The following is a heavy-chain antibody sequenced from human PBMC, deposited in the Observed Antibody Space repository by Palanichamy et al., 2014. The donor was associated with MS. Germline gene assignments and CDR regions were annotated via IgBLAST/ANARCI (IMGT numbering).Heavy chain of an antibody. Sequence: GLEWIGEINHSGNTIYNPSLKSRAFISVDTSKNQFSLNLTSVTAADTAVYYCASLIGLRGGWGQGTLVTVSS. CDR3: ASLIGLRGG. CDR2: INHSGNT. J-gene: IGHJ4*02. D-gene: IGHD3-10*01. V-gene: IGHV4-34*01.